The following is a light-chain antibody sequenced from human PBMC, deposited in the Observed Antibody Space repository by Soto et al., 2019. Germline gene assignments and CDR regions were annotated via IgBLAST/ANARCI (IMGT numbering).Light chain of an antibody. CDR2: DVS. V-gene: IGLV2-14*03. Sequence: QSVLTQPASVSGSPGQSITISCTGTSSDVDGYNYISWHQQHPGKAPKLMIYDVSIRPSGVSDRFSGSKSGNTASLTISGLQAEDEADYYCSAYRIRSTEFGGGTKLTVL. CDR1: SSDVDGYNY. J-gene: IGLJ2*01. CDR3: SAYRIRSTE.